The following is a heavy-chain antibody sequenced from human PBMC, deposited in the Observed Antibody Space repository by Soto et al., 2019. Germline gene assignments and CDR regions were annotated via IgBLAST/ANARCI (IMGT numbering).Heavy chain of an antibody. J-gene: IGHJ4*02. CDR1: GVTFSSYA. CDR2: IIPIFGTA. CDR3: ASEFGVAAAGSEGPY. Sequence: ASVKVSCKASGVTFSSYAISWVRQAPGQGLEWMGGIIPIFGTANYAQKFQGRVTITADESTSTAYMELSSLRSEDTAVYYCASEFGVAAAGSEGPYWGQGTLVTVSS. D-gene: IGHD6-13*01. V-gene: IGHV1-69*13.